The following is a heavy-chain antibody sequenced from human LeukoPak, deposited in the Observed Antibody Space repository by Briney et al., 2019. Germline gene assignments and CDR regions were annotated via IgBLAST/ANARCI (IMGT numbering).Heavy chain of an antibody. CDR1: GYTFTGYY. CDR3: ARDKIVATITRSYYYGMDV. J-gene: IGHJ6*02. Sequence: ASVKVSCKASGYTFTGYYMHWVRQAPGQGLEWMGWINPNSGGTNYAQKFQGRVTMTRDTSISTAYMELGRLRSDDTAVYYCARDKIVATITRSYYYGMDVWGQGTTVTVSS. CDR2: INPNSGGT. V-gene: IGHV1-2*02. D-gene: IGHD5-12*01.